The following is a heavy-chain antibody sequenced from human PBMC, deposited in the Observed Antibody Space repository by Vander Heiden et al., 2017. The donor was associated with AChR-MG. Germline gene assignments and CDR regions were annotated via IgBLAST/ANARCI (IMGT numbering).Heavy chain of an antibody. J-gene: IGHJ6*03. CDR1: GFTFRDYW. CDR3: ARKVRYCSSTSCYNYYYMDF. CDR2: IKKDGSEK. D-gene: IGHD2-2*02. Sequence: EVQLVESGGDLVQPGGSLRLSCAASGFTFRDYWMSWVRQAPGKGLEWVANIKKDGSEKYYVDSVKGRFTISRDNANKSLYLQMNSLRAEDTAVYYCARKVRYCSSTSCYNYYYMDFWGKGTTVTVSS. V-gene: IGHV3-7*01.